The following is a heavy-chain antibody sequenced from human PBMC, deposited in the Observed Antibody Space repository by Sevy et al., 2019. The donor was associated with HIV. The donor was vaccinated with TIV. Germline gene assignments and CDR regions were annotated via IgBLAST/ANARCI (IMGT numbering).Heavy chain of an antibody. CDR1: GFTFSSYA. CDR3: AKEYYYDSSGSVGAFDI. V-gene: IGHV3-23*01. J-gene: IGHJ3*02. D-gene: IGHD3-22*01. CDR2: ISGSGGST. Sequence: GGSLRLSCAASGFTFSSYAMSWVRQAPGKGLEWVSAISGSGGSTYYADSVKGRFTISRDNSKNTLYLQMNSLRAEDTAVYYCAKEYYYDSSGSVGAFDIWGQGTMLTVSS.